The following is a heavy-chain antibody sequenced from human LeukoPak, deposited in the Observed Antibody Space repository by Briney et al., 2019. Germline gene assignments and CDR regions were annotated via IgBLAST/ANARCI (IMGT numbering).Heavy chain of an antibody. CDR2: IYYSGST. J-gene: IGHJ4*02. V-gene: IGHV4-59*01. D-gene: IGHD3-22*01. CDR1: GGSISSYY. Sequence: PSETLSLTCTVSGGSISSYYWSWIRQPPGQGLEWIGYIYYSGSTNYNPSLTSRVTISIDTSKNQFSLKLSSVTAADTAVYYCAREWRDYYDTSGGFDYWGQGTLVTVSS. CDR3: AREWRDYYDTSGGFDY.